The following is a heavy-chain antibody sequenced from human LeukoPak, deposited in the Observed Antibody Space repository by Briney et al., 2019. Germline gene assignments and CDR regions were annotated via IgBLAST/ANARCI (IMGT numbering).Heavy chain of an antibody. CDR3: ARGVYIAAAQYGY. D-gene: IGHD6-13*01. Sequence: TSETLSLTCTVSGGSISSYYWSWIRQPPGKGLEWIGYIYYSGTTNYNPSLKSRVTISVDASKNQFSLKLSSVTAADTAVYYCARGVYIAAAQYGYWGQGTLVTVSS. CDR2: IYYSGTT. J-gene: IGHJ4*02. V-gene: IGHV4-59*01. CDR1: GGSISSYY.